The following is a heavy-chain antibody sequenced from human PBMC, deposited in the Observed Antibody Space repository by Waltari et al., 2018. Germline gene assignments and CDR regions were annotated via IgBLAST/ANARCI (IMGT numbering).Heavy chain of an antibody. J-gene: IGHJ5*02. CDR2: IIPNFGTA. CDR3: ARDCPRITGTTPDWFDP. CDR1: GGTFSSYA. V-gene: IGHV1-69*13. Sequence: QVQLVQSGAEVKKPGSSVKVSCKASGGTFSSYAISWVRQAPGQGLEWMGRIIPNFGTANYAQKFQGRVTITADKSTSTAYMERSSLRSEDTAVYYCARDCPRITGTTPDWFDPWGQGTLVTVSS. D-gene: IGHD1-20*01.